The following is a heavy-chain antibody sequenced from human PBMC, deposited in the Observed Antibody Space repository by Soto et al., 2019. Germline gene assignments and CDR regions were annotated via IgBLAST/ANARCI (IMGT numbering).Heavy chain of an antibody. D-gene: IGHD4-17*01. J-gene: IGHJ3*02. CDR1: GFTFSDYY. CDR3: ASPAGYGDYSAFDI. CDR2: ISSSGSTI. Sequence: GGSLRLSCAASGFTFSDYYMSWIRQAPGKGLEWVSYISSSGSTIYYADSVKGRFTISRDNAKNSLYLQMNSLRAEDTAVYYCASPAGYGDYSAFDIWGQGTMVTVSS. V-gene: IGHV3-11*01.